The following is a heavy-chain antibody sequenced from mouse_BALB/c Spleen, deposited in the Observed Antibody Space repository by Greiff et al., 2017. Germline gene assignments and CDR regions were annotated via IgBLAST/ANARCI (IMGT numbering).Heavy chain of an antibody. D-gene: IGHD4-1*02. CDR2: ISSGGSYT. CDR3: ARLNWDIAWFAY. Sequence: EVMLVESGGGLVKPGGSLKLSCAASGFTFSSYAMSWVRQSPEKRLEWVAEISSGGSYTYYPDTVTGRFTISRDNAKNTLYLEMSSLRSEDTAMYYCARLNWDIAWFAYWGQGTLVTVSA. V-gene: IGHV5-9-4*01. CDR1: GFTFSSYA. J-gene: IGHJ3*01.